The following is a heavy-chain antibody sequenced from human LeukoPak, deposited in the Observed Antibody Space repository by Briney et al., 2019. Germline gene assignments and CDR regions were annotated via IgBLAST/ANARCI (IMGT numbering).Heavy chain of an antibody. D-gene: IGHD3-10*01. V-gene: IGHV1-3*01. Sequence: GASVKVSCKASGYTFTSYAMHWVRQAPGQRLEWMGWINAGNGNTKYSQKFQGRVTITRDTSASTAYMELSSLRSEDTAVYYCARATPVNYYGSGSFLGYWGQGTLVTVSS. CDR1: GYTFTSYA. CDR2: INAGNGNT. J-gene: IGHJ4*02. CDR3: ARATPVNYYGSGSFLGY.